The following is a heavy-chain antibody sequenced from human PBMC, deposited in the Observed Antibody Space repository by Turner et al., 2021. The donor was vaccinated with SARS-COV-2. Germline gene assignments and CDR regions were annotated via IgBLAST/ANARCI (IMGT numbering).Heavy chain of an antibody. Sequence: QLQLQESGPGRVKPSETLSLTCTVSGGSISSSSYYWGWIRWPPGKGLKWIGSIYYSGSACYNPSFKSRVTISVDTSKNQFYLKLSSVTAADTAVYYCARLDYDSSGYYSSGFDYWGQGTLVTVSS. CDR2: IYYSGSA. D-gene: IGHD3-22*01. J-gene: IGHJ4*02. CDR3: ARLDYDSSGYYSSGFDY. V-gene: IGHV4-39*01. CDR1: GGSISSSSYY.